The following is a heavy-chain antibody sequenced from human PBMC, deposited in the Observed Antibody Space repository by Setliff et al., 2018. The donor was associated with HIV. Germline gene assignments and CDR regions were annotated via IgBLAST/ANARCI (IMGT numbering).Heavy chain of an antibody. CDR3: AATIKPPHYFDY. D-gene: IGHD5-12*01. J-gene: IGHJ4*02. V-gene: IGHV2-5*01. CDR1: GFSLSTSGVG. CDR2: IYWNDDR. Sequence: PTLVNPTQTLTLTCTFSGFSLSTSGVGVGWIRQPPGKALEWLALIYWNDDRRYSPSLNSRLTITKDTSKNQVVPTMTNMDPVDTATYYCAATIKPPHYFDYWGQGTLVTV.